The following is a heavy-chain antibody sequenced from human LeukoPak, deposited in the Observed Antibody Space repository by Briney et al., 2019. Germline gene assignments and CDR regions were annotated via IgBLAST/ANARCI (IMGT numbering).Heavy chain of an antibody. Sequence: GGSLRLSCAASGFTFSSYWMHWRRQAPGMGLVWVSRISGDGSTTSYADSVKGRFTISRDNAKNTLYLQMNSLRAEDTAVYYCARLDIMTGNYYYFNFWRQGTLVTVSS. CDR1: GFTFSSYW. CDR3: ARLDIMTGNYYYFNF. V-gene: IGHV3-74*01. J-gene: IGHJ4*02. D-gene: IGHD3-9*01. CDR2: ISGDGSTT.